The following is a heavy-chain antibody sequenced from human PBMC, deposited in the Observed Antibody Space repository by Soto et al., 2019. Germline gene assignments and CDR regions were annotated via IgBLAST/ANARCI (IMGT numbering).Heavy chain of an antibody. V-gene: IGHV4-31*03. J-gene: IGHJ6*03. CDR3: ASSYSGDGGNYYYYMDF. D-gene: IGHD5-12*01. CDR1: GGSISSGGYY. CDR2: IYYSGST. Sequence: QVQLQESGPGLVKPSQTLSLTCTVSGGSISSGGYYWSWIRQHPGKGLECIGYIYYSGSTYYNPSLKCRFTITLDTSKNQFSLKLSSLAAAATALYYCASSYSGDGGNYYYYMDFCGKGSTLTVSS.